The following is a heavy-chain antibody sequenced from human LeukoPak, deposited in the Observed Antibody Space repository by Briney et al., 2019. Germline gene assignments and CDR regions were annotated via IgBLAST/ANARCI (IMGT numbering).Heavy chain of an antibody. CDR2: IKQDGSEK. D-gene: IGHD2-15*01. V-gene: IGHV3-7*01. Sequence: GGSLRLSCAASGFTFSSYWMSWVRQAPGKGLEWVANIKQDGSEKYYVDSVKGRFTISRDNAKNPLYLQMNSLRAEDTAVYYCARDTLSCSGGYCYHDIWGQGTMVTVSS. CDR3: ARDTLSCSGGYCYHDI. J-gene: IGHJ3*02. CDR1: GFTFSSYW.